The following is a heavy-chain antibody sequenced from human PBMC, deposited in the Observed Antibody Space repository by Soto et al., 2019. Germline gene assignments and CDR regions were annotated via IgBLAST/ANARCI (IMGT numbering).Heavy chain of an antibody. CDR1: GFTFTSYA. D-gene: IGHD1-26*01. CDR2: ISGSGGST. Sequence: GGSLRLSCAASGFTFTSYAMTWVRQAPGKGLEWVSAISGSGGSTYYADSVKGRFAIPRDNSKNTLYLQMNSLRAEDTAVYYCAKDTSSGVGSPLNYWGQGXLVTVSS. V-gene: IGHV3-23*01. J-gene: IGHJ4*02. CDR3: AKDTSSGVGSPLNY.